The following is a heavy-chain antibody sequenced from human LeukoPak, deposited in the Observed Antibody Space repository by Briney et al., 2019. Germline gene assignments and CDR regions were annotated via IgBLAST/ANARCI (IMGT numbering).Heavy chain of an antibody. J-gene: IGHJ4*02. D-gene: IGHD5-18*01. V-gene: IGHV4-34*09. CDR3: ARDSGYSSGSPFDY. CDR1: GGSFSGYY. Sequence: SETLSLTCAVYGGSFSGYYWSWIRQPPGKGLEWIGEINHSGSTNYNPSLKSRLTISVDTSKNQFSLKLNSVTAADTAVYYCARDSGYSSGSPFDYWGQGTLVTVSS. CDR2: INHSGST.